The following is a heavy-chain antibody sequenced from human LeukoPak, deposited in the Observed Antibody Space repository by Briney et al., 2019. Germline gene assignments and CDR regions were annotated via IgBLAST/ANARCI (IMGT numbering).Heavy chain of an antibody. J-gene: IGHJ6*03. CDR1: GGSFSGYY. V-gene: IGHV4-34*01. D-gene: IGHD2-2*01. CDR2: INHSGST. CDR3: ARARHMTRAYYYYMDV. Sequence: PSETLSLTCAVYGGSFSGYYWSWIRQPPGKGLEWIGEINHSGSTNYNPSLKSRVTISVDTSKNRFSLKLSSVTAADTAVYYCARARHMTRAYYYYMDVWGKGTTVTVSS.